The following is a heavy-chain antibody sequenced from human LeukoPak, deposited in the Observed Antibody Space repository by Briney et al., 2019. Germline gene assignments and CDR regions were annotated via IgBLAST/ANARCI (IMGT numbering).Heavy chain of an antibody. Sequence: GGSLRLSCAASGFTFSSYAMHWVRQAPGKGLEWVAVISYDGSNKYYADSVKGRFTTSRDNSKNTLYLQMNSLRAEDTAVYYCLAAGNFDYWGQGTLVTVSS. J-gene: IGHJ4*02. CDR3: LAAGNFDY. CDR2: ISYDGSNK. V-gene: IGHV3-30*04. D-gene: IGHD6-25*01. CDR1: GFTFSSYA.